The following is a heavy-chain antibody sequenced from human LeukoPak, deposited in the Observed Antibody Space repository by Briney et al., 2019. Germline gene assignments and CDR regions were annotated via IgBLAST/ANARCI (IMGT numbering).Heavy chain of an antibody. CDR2: IKQDGSEK. Sequence: GGSLRLSCAASGFTFSSYWMSWVRQAPGKGLEWVANIKQDGSEKYYVDSVKGRFTISRDNAKNSLYLQMNSLRAEDTALYYCARWRGYSYGYIDYWGQGTLVTVSS. J-gene: IGHJ4*02. CDR1: GFTFSSYW. D-gene: IGHD5-18*01. V-gene: IGHV3-7*03. CDR3: ARWRGYSYGYIDY.